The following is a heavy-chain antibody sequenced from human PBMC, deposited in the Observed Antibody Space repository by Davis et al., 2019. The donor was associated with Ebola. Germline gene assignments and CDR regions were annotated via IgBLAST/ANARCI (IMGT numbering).Heavy chain of an antibody. Sequence: ETLSLTCAVYGGSFSGYYWSWIRQPPGKGLEWIGEINHSGSTNYNPSLKSRVTISVDTSKNQFSLKLSSVTAADTAVYYCARGGGEYSSGWYPLDYWGQGTLVTVSS. D-gene: IGHD6-19*01. V-gene: IGHV4-34*01. CDR2: INHSGST. J-gene: IGHJ4*02. CDR3: ARGGGEYSSGWYPLDY. CDR1: GGSFSGYY.